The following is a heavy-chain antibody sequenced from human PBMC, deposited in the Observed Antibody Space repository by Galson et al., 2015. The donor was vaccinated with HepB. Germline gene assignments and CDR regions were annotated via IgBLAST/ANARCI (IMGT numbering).Heavy chain of an antibody. CDR3: ARHIGGYSYVPLDLYAFDI. CDR1: GYSFTSYW. Sequence: QSGAEVKKPGESLRISCKGSGYSFTSYWISWVRQMPGKGLEWMGRIDPSDSYTNYSPSFQGHVTISADKSISTAYLQWSSLKASDTAMYYCARHIGGYSYVPLDLYAFDIWGQGTLVTVSS. V-gene: IGHV5-10-1*01. CDR2: IDPSDSYT. D-gene: IGHD5-18*01. J-gene: IGHJ4*02.